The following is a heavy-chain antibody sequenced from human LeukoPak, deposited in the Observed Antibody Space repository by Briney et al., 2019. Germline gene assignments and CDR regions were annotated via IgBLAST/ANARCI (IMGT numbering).Heavy chain of an antibody. D-gene: IGHD4-17*01. CDR1: GFTFSSYA. CDR2: ISGSGGST. CDR3: AKDLPNYGDYVSVFDY. J-gene: IGHJ4*02. V-gene: IGHV3-23*01. Sequence: GGSLRLSCAASGFTFSSYAMSWVRQAPGKGLEWVSAISGSGGSTYYADSVKGRFTISRDNSKSTLYLQMNSLRAEDTAVYYCAKDLPNYGDYVSVFDYWGQGTLVTVSS.